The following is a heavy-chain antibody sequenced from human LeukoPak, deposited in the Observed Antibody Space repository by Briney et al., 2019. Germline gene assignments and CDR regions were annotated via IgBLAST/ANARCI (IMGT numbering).Heavy chain of an antibody. Sequence: GGSLRLSCVASGFTFSSNAMSWVRQAPGMGPDWDSSITFSGSSTDYADSVKGRFTISRDNSKNTLYLQMSSLRVEDTAVYYCAKVKGWWPPTSADYWGQGTLVTVSS. CDR3: AKVKGWWPPTSADY. V-gene: IGHV3-23*01. J-gene: IGHJ4*02. CDR1: GFTFSSNA. D-gene: IGHD2-15*01. CDR2: ITFSGSST.